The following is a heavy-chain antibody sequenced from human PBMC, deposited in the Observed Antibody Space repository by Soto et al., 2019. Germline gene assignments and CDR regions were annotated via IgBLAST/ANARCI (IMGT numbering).Heavy chain of an antibody. V-gene: IGHV1-3*01. CDR1: GYTFTSYA. Sequence: QVQLVQSGAEVKKPGASVKVSCKASGYTFTSYAMHWVRQAPGQRHEWMGWINAGNGNTKYSQKFQGRVTITRDTSASTAYMELSSLRSEDTAVYYCARETYYYYYGMDVWGQGTTVTVSS. J-gene: IGHJ6*02. CDR3: ARETYYYYYGMDV. CDR2: INAGNGNT.